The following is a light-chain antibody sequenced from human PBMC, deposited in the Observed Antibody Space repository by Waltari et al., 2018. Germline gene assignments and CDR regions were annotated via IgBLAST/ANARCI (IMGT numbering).Light chain of an antibody. V-gene: IGKV3-15*01. CDR3: QQYNYWPWT. CDR2: GAS. CDR1: QTVNSN. Sequence: ELVMTQSPATLSVSPGERATLSCTASQTVNSNLAWYQQKPGQAPRLLIYGASTSATYIPARFSGSGSGTEFTLTISSLQSEDFAIYYCQQYNYWPWTFGQGTKVEIK. J-gene: IGKJ1*01.